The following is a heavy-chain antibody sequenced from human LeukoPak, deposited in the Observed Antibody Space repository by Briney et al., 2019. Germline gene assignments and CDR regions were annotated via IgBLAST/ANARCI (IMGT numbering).Heavy chain of an antibody. Sequence: GGSLRLSCAASGFTLSSYSMNWVRQAPGKGLEWVSSISSSSSYIYYADSVKGRFTISRDNAKNSLYLQMNSLRAEDTAVYYCARDLADSTVTTYYDYWGQGTLVTVSS. CDR2: ISSSSSYI. CDR3: ARDLADSTVTTYYDY. J-gene: IGHJ4*02. V-gene: IGHV3-21*01. D-gene: IGHD4-11*01. CDR1: GFTLSSYS.